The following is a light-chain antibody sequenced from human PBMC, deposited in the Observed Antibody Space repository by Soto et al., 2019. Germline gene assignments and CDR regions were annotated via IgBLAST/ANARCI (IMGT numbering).Light chain of an antibody. CDR3: QQYNNWPWM. V-gene: IGKV3-15*01. Sequence: EIVMTQSPATLSVSPGERATLSCRASQSVSSKSVWYQQKPGQAPRLLIYGASTRATGIPARFSGSGSGTEFTLTISSLQSEDFAVYYCQQYNNWPWMFGQGTKVEIK. CDR1: QSVSSK. J-gene: IGKJ1*01. CDR2: GAS.